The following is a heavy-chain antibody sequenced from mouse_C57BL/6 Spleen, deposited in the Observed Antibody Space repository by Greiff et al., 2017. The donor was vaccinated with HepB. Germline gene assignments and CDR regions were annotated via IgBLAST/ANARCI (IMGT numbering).Heavy chain of an antibody. V-gene: IGHV14-4*01. D-gene: IGHD2-12*01. CDR1: GFNIKDDY. CDR3: YDDYAMDY. Sequence: VQLQHSGAELVRPGASVKLSCTASGFNIKDDYMHWVKQRPEQGLEWIGWIDPENGDTEYASKFQGKATITADTSSNTAYLQLSSLTSEDTAVYYCYDDYAMDYWGQGTSVTVSS. J-gene: IGHJ4*01. CDR2: IDPENGDT.